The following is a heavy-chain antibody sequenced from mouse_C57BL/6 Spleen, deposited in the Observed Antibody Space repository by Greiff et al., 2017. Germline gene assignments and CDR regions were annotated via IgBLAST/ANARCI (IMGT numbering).Heavy chain of an antibody. V-gene: IGHV2-6-1*01. J-gene: IGHJ3*01. CDR3: ARHDYDKTPFAY. CDR2: IWSDGST. Sequence: VQLKESGPGLVAPSQSLSITCTVSGFSLTSYGVHWVRQPPGKGLEWLVVIWSDGSTTYNSDLKSRMSTSKDNSKSQVFLKMNSLQTDDTAMYDCARHDYDKTPFAYWGQGTLVTVSA. D-gene: IGHD2-4*01. CDR1: GFSLTSYG.